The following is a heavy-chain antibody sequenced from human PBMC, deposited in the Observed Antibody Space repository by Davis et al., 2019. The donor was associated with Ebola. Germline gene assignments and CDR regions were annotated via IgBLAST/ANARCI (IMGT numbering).Heavy chain of an antibody. J-gene: IGHJ4*02. CDR1: GFSLSNARMG. CDR2: IFSNDEK. CDR3: ARTTYIEYSSSSVDY. Sequence: SGPTLVKPTQTLTLTCTVSGFSLSNARMGVSWIRQPPGKALEWLAHIFSNDEKSYSTSLKSRLTISKDTSKSQVVLTMTNMDPVDTATYYCARTTYIEYSSSSVDYWGQGTLVTVSS. V-gene: IGHV2-26*01. D-gene: IGHD6-6*01.